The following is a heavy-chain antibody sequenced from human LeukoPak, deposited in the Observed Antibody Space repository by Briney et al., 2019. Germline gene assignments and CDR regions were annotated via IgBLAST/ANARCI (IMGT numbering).Heavy chain of an antibody. V-gene: IGHV1-69*13. Sequence: GASVKVSCKASGGTFSSYAISWVRQAPGQGLEWVGGIIPIFGTANYAQEFQGRVTITADESTSTAYMELSSLRSEDTAVYYCARRGVVVNYYFYGLDVWGQGATVTVPS. J-gene: IGHJ6*02. D-gene: IGHD2-21*01. CDR1: GGTFSSYA. CDR2: IIPIFGTA. CDR3: ARRGVVVNYYFYGLDV.